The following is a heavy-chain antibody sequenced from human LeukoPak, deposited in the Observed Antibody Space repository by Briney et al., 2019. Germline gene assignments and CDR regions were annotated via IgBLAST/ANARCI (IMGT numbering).Heavy chain of an antibody. V-gene: IGHV3-21*01. CDR1: GFTFSRNS. Sequence: GGSLRLSCAASGFTFSRNSMNWVRQAPGKGLEWVSSISTSSSYIYYADSVKGRFTISRDNAKNSLYLQMNSLRAEDTAVYYCARGVGANPYYYYYMDVWGKGTTVTISS. D-gene: IGHD1-26*01. J-gene: IGHJ6*03. CDR2: ISTSSSYI. CDR3: ARGVGANPYYYYYMDV.